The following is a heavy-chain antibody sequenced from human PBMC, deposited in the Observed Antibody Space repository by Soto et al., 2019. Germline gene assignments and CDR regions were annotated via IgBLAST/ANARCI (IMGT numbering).Heavy chain of an antibody. V-gene: IGHV1-2*04. CDR1: GYTFTGYY. CDR2: INPNSGGT. CDR3: ARGVKIEAYYDFWSGYQPSIDY. D-gene: IGHD3-3*01. Sequence: QVQLVQSGAEVKKPGASVKVSCKASGYTFTGYYMHWVRQAPGQGLEWMGWINPNSGGTNYAQKFQGWVTMTRDTSISTAYMELSRLRSDDTAVYYCARGVKIEAYYDFWSGYQPSIDYWGQGTLVTVSS. J-gene: IGHJ4*02.